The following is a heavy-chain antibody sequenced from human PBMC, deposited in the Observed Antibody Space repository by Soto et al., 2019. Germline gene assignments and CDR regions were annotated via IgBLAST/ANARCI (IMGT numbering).Heavy chain of an antibody. D-gene: IGHD6-19*01. CDR2: ISYDGSNK. J-gene: IGHJ5*02. Sequence: QVQLVESGGGVVQPGRSLRLSCAASGFTFSSYGMHWVRQAPGKGLEWVAVISYDGSNKYYADSVKGRFTISRDNSKNTLYLKMNSLRAEDTAVYYCAKDGGSGWFDPWGQGTLVTVSS. CDR1: GFTFSSYG. CDR3: AKDGGSGWFDP. V-gene: IGHV3-30*18.